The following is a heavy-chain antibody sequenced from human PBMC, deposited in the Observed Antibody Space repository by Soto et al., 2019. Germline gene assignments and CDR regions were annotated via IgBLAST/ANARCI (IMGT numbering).Heavy chain of an antibody. CDR2: ISGSGGST. V-gene: IGHV3-23*01. Sequence: PGGSLRLSCAASGFTFSSYAMSWVRQAPGKGLEWVSAISGSGGSTYYADSVKGRFTISRDNSKNTLYLQMNSLRAEDTAVYYCAKDGGVRQYYYYYGMDVWGQGTTVTVSS. J-gene: IGHJ6*02. CDR1: GFTFSSYA. D-gene: IGHD3-16*01. CDR3: AKDGGVRQYYYYYGMDV.